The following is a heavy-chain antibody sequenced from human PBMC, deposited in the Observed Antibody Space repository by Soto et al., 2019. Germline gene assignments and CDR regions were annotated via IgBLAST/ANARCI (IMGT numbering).Heavy chain of an antibody. CDR3: VRDFGWYFRSGYMDV. CDR2: INEDSSYI. V-gene: IGHV3-21*01. D-gene: IGHD3-3*01. CDR1: GFSFISYS. Sequence: PGGSLRLSCAASGFSFISYSMNWVRQAPGKGLEWVSSINEDSSYIYYAHSLRGRFTISRDNAKDSLYLQINSLRAEDTAVYYCVRDFGWYFRSGYMDVWGDGATVTVSS. J-gene: IGHJ6*03.